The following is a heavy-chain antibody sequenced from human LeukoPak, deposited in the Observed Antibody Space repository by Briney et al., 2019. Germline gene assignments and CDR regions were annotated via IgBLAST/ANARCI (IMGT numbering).Heavy chain of an antibody. J-gene: IGHJ4*02. D-gene: IGHD5-18*01. V-gene: IGHV4-59*01. CDR1: GGSLNSYY. CDR3: ARSAGYRSIYFEY. Sequence: SETLSLTCTVSGGSLNSYYWSWVRQPPGKGLEWLGYIYYSGDTNYNPSLESRVTTSVDTSKNQFSLRLTSVTAADTAVYYCARSAGYRSIYFEYWGQGTLVTVSS. CDR2: IYYSGDT.